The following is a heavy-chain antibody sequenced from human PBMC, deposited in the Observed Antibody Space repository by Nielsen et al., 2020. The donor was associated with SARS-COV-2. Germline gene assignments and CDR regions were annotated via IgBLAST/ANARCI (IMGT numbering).Heavy chain of an antibody. J-gene: IGHJ6*02. D-gene: IGHD2-15*01. V-gene: IGHV3-74*01. CDR1: GFTFSIYW. CDR2: IKNDGSGT. CDR3: ARDFGYCRGGACTYYGMDV. Sequence: LSLTCAASGFTFSIYWIHWVRQAPGKGLAWVSRIKNDGSGTVYADSVEGRFTISRDNAKNTLYLQMNSLRVEDTAVYYCARDFGYCRGGACTYYGMDVWDQGTTVTVSS.